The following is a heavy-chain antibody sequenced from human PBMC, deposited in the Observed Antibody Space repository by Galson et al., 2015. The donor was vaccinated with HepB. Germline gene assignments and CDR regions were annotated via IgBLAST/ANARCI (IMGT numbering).Heavy chain of an antibody. CDR3: ARSSLYKSNGYDALHM. CDR1: GYTFTHYY. Sequence: SVKVSCKASGYTFTHYYVHWVRQAPGQGLEWLGWVNPNGGGTDYAEKFQGRVTLTGDTSISTAYMDLSDVKTDDTAVYYCARSSLYKSNGYDALHMWGQGTLVTVSS. J-gene: IGHJ3*02. CDR2: VNPNGGGT. D-gene: IGHD1-1*01. V-gene: IGHV1-2*02.